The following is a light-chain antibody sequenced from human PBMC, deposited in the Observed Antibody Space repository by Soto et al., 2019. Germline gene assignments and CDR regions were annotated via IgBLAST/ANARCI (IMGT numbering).Light chain of an antibody. V-gene: IGLV1-44*01. CDR3: AVWDDSLNGVV. CDR2: TNN. J-gene: IGLJ2*01. Sequence: QSVLTQPPSASGTPGQRVTISCSGSSSNIGSNTVNWYQQLPGTAPKLLIYTNNQRPSGVPDRFSGSKSDTSASLAISGLQSEDEADYYCAVWDDSLNGVVFGGGTKVTVL. CDR1: SSNIGSNT.